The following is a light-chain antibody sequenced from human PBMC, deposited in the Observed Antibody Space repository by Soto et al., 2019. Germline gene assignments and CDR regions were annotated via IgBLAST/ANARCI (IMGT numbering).Light chain of an antibody. CDR3: QQSNSMGRT. CDR2: KAS. Sequence: IQMTQYPSTLSSSVGDRVTITCRASQSISSWLAWYQQKQGKAPKLLIYKASSLESGVPSRFSGSVSGTEGTITISSLKQDDGTTYYGQQSNSMGRTFGQGTKVDNK. V-gene: IGKV1-5*03. J-gene: IGKJ1*01. CDR1: QSISSW.